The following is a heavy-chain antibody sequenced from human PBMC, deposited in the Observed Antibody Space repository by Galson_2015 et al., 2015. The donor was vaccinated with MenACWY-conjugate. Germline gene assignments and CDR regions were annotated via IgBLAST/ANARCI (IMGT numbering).Heavy chain of an antibody. D-gene: IGHD5-12*01. CDR3: TRVGGYDRPGGDY. V-gene: IGHV3-74*01. J-gene: IGHJ4*02. Sequence: SLRLSCAASGFTFSSYWMHWVRQAPGKGLAWVSRINSDGSIGTYADSVKGRFTISRDNAKNTLYLQMDGLRADDTAVYYCTRVGGYDRPGGDYWGQGTLVTVSS. CDR2: INSDGSIG. CDR1: GFTFSSYW.